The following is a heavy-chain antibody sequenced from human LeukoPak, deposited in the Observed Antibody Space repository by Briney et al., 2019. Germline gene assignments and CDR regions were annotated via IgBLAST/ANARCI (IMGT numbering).Heavy chain of an antibody. V-gene: IGHV3-11*01. J-gene: IGHJ4*02. Sequence: PGGSLRLSCAASGFTFSDYYMSWIRQAPGKGLEWVSYISSSGSTIYYADSVKGRFTISRDNAKNSLYLQMNGLRAEDTAVYYCASGYDSSGYSFDYWGQGTPVTVSS. D-gene: IGHD3-22*01. CDR3: ASGYDSSGYSFDY. CDR2: ISSSGSTI. CDR1: GFTFSDYY.